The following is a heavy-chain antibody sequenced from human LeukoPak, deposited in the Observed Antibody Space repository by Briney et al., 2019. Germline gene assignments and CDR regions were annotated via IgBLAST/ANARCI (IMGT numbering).Heavy chain of an antibody. J-gene: IGHJ4*02. CDR1: GYRFISYW. CDR2: IYPGDSDT. V-gene: IGHV5-51*01. D-gene: IGHD5-24*01. Sequence: GESLKISCKGSGYRFISYWIGWVRQMPGKGLEGMGIIYPGDSDTRYSPSFQGQVTISADKSISTAYLQWSSLKASDPAMYYCARRDKDGYNFFDYWGQGTLVTVSS. CDR3: ARRDKDGYNFFDY.